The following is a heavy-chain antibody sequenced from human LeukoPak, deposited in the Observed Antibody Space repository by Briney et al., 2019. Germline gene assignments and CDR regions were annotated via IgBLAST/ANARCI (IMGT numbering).Heavy chain of an antibody. CDR1: GFILGNCE. D-gene: IGHD6-13*01. J-gene: IGHJ3*01. V-gene: IGHV3-48*03. CDR3: ARALLCSSWNAFDF. CDR2: ISSSGSAK. Sequence: GGSLRLSCAASGFILGNCEMIWVRQAPGKGLEWISYISSSGSAKYYADSVKGRFTISRDNAKNSLYLQMNSLTAADTDVSYCARALLCSSWNAFDFRGQGTLVTVSS.